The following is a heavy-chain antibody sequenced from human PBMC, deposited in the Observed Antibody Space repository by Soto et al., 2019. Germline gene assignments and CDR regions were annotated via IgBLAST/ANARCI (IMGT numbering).Heavy chain of an antibody. CDR1: GFTFSSYA. V-gene: IGHV3-23*01. CDR3: AKDGYCSSTSCYLSWFDP. CDR2: ISGSGGST. Sequence: GESLKISCAASGFTFSSYAMSWVRQAPGKGLEWVSAISGSGGSTYYADSVKGRFTISRDNSKNTLYLQMNSLRAEDTAVYYCAKDGYCSSTSCYLSWFDPWGQGTLVTVSS. D-gene: IGHD2-2*01. J-gene: IGHJ5*02.